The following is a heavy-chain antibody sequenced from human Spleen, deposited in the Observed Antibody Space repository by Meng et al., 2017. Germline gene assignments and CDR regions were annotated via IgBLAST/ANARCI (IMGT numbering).Heavy chain of an antibody. CDR1: GGSISTSGYY. Sequence: QLQLQVSGPGLVKHSQALSLTCSVSGGSISTSGYYWGWIRQPPGKGLEWIGSIGHSGITYYTPSLKSRVTVSIDTSKSQFSLKLTSVTAADTAVYYCVRSSGWVRTGFDPWGQGTLVTVSS. CDR3: VRSSGWVRTGFDP. D-gene: IGHD6-19*01. V-gene: IGHV4-39*01. CDR2: IGHSGIT. J-gene: IGHJ5*02.